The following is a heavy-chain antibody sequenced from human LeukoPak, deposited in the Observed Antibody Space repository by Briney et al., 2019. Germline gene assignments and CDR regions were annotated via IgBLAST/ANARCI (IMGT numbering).Heavy chain of an antibody. J-gene: IGHJ4*02. CDR3: VRTDTSGWYYFDY. Sequence: GASLEISREGSGSSFTNYWIGWVRPLPGKVLECMGIIYPGDSDTRYSPSFQGQVTIAADKSISTAYLQWSSLKASDTAMYYCVRTDTSGWYYFDYWGQGTLVTVSS. CDR2: IYPGDSDT. V-gene: IGHV5-51*01. CDR1: GSSFTNYW. D-gene: IGHD6-19*01.